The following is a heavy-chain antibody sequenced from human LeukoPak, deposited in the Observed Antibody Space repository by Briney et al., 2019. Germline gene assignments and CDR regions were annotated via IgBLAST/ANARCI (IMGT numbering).Heavy chain of an antibody. J-gene: IGHJ5*02. V-gene: IGHV3-30*04. CDR2: ISYDGSNK. Sequence: PGGSLRLSCAASGFTFSSYAMNWVRQAPGKGLEWVAVISYDGSNKYYADSVKGRFTISRDNSKNTLYLQMNSLRAEDTAVYYCARDTWQLGGNWFDPWGQGTLVTVSS. CDR1: GFTFSSYA. CDR3: ARDTWQLGGNWFDP. D-gene: IGHD6-13*01.